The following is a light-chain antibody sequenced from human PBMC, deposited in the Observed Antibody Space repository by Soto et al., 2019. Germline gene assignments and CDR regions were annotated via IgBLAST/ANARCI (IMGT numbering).Light chain of an antibody. V-gene: IGLV1-51*01. J-gene: IGLJ2*01. CDR2: DNN. CDR3: GTWDSSLSAVV. Sequence: QSVLTQPPSVSVAPGQKVTISCSGSSSNIGNNYVSWYQQLPGTAPKLLIYDNNKRPSGIPVRFSGSKSGTSATLGITGLQTGDEADYYCGTWDSSLSAVVFGGGTKLTVL. CDR1: SSNIGNNY.